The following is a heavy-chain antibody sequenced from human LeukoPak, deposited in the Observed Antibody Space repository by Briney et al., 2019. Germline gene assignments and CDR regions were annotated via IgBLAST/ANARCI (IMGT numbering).Heavy chain of an antibody. J-gene: IGHJ6*02. CDR2: INHSGST. V-gene: IGHV4-34*01. CDR3: ARLARPGDTAMVYGMDV. D-gene: IGHD5-18*01. Sequence: PSETLSLTCAVYGGSFSGYYWSWIRQPPGKGLEWIGEINHSGSTNYNPSLKSRVTISVDTSKNQFSLELSSVTAADTAVYYCARLARPGDTAMVYGMDVWGQGTTVTVSS. CDR1: GGSFSGYY.